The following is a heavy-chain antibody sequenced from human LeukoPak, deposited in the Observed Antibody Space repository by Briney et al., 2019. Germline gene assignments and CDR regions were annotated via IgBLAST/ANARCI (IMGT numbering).Heavy chain of an antibody. J-gene: IGHJ4*02. Sequence: SETLSLTCAVYGGSLSGYYWSWIRQPPGKGLEWIGEINHSGSINYNPSLKSRVTISVDTSKNQFSLKLSSVTAADTAVYYCARAAIVLRYFDWLLYYDYWGQGTLVTVSS. CDR2: INHSGSI. CDR3: ARAAIVLRYFDWLLYYDY. D-gene: IGHD3-9*01. CDR1: GGSLSGYY. V-gene: IGHV4-34*01.